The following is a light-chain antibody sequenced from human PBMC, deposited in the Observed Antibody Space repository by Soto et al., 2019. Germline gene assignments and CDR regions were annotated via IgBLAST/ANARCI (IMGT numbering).Light chain of an antibody. CDR2: DAS. J-gene: IGKJ1*01. CDR1: RSVSSY. CDR3: QQYGRSPTT. V-gene: IGKV3-20*01. Sequence: ELAMLSCRATRSVSSYLAWYQQKPGQAPRLLIYDASSRPTDIPARLSGSGSGTDFTLTISRLEPEDFAVYYCQQYGRSPTTFGQGTKVEI.